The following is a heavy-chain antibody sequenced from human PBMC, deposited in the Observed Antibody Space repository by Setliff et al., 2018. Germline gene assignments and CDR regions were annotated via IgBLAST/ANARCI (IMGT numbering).Heavy chain of an antibody. CDR3: ARAPSSSSASWFDP. V-gene: IGHV3-48*04. CDR2: ISSSGSTI. CDR1: GFTFSSYS. J-gene: IGHJ5*02. Sequence: GGSLRLSCAASGFTFSSYSMNWVRQAPGKGLEWVSYISSSGSTIYYADAVKCRFTISRDNAKNSLYLQMNSLRAEDTAVYYCARAPSSSSASWFDPWGQGTLVTVSS. D-gene: IGHD6-6*01.